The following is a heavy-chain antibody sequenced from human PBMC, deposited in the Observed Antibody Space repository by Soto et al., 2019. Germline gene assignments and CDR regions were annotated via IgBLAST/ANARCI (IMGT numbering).Heavy chain of an antibody. CDR2: IIPIFGTA. CDR1: GGTFSSYA. D-gene: IGHD5-12*01. V-gene: IGHV1-69*12. CDR3: AGGRDGYNTLFDY. J-gene: IGHJ4*02. Sequence: QVQLVQSGAEVKKPGSSVKVSCKASGGTFSSYAISWVRQAPGQGLEWMGGIIPIFGTANYAQKFQGRVTITADEYTSTAYLALSSLRSEDTAVYYCAGGRDGYNTLFDYWGQGTLVTVAS.